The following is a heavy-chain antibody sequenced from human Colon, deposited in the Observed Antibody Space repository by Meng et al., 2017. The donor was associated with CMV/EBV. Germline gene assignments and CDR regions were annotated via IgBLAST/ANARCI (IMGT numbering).Heavy chain of an antibody. CDR1: GDPISSGSHS. V-gene: IGHV4-39*07. Sequence: VQLQASGPGLVQPAETLSRICTASGDPISSGSHSWAWFRQPPGKRLEWIGSMYFSGIADYNPSLKSRVTISLHATRKQFSLRLTSVTAADSAVYFCARDLTNKWFYYWGQGTLVTVSS. CDR2: MYFSGIA. CDR3: ARDLTNKWFYY. J-gene: IGHJ4*02. D-gene: IGHD1-26*01.